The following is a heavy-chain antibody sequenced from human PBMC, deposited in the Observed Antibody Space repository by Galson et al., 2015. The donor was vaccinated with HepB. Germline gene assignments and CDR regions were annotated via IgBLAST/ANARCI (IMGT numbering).Heavy chain of an antibody. CDR1: GFTFSDYY. CDR3: ARESYYYGSGSYYNGWGFLDY. J-gene: IGHJ4*02. V-gene: IGHV3-11*01. D-gene: IGHD3-10*01. CDR2: ISSSGSTI. Sequence: SLRLSCAASGFTFSDYYMSWIRQAPGKGLEWVSYISSSGSTIYYADSVKGRFTISRDNAKNSLYLQMNSLRAEDTAVYYCARESYYYGSGSYYNGWGFLDYWGQGTLVTVSS.